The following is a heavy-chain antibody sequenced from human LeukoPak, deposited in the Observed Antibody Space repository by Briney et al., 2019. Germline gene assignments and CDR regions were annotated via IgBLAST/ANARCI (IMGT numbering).Heavy chain of an antibody. V-gene: IGHV3-66*02. J-gene: IGHJ4*02. CDR3: ARGLRLGVRLDY. CDR1: GFTFSSNY. D-gene: IGHD3-16*01. CDR2: IYSGGST. Sequence: GGSLRLSCAASGFTFSSNYMSWVRQAPGKGLEWVSVIYSGGSTYYADSVKGRFTISRDNSKNTLYLQMNSLRAEDTAVYYCARGLRLGVRLDYWGQGTLVTVSS.